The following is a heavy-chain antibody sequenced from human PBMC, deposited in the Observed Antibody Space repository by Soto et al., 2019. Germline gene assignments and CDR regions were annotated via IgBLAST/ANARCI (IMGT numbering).Heavy chain of an antibody. CDR1: GFAFNTYA. CDR2: ISADGGSP. Sequence: GGSLRLSCASSGFAFNTYAMHLVRQAPGKGLEYVSAISADGGSPYYAKSFEGRFTISRDNSKNTLYLQMGSLRAEDMAVYYCAARYCGTKRCFQFDYWGQGALVTVSS. J-gene: IGHJ4*02. D-gene: IGHD2-21*01. V-gene: IGHV3-64*01. CDR3: AARYCGTKRCFQFDY.